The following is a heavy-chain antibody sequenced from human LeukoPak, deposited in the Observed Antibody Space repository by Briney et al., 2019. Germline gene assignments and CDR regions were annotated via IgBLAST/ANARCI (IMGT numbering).Heavy chain of an antibody. Sequence: SETLSLTCAVSGGSISSSNWWIWVRQPPGKGLEWIGEIYHSGTTNYSPSLKSRVTISLDTSRNQFSLKLNSVTAADTAVYYCAKSNGYGLIDIWGQGTMVTVSS. D-gene: IGHD3-22*01. J-gene: IGHJ3*02. CDR3: AKSNGYGLIDI. CDR1: GGSISSSNW. CDR2: IYHSGTT. V-gene: IGHV4-4*02.